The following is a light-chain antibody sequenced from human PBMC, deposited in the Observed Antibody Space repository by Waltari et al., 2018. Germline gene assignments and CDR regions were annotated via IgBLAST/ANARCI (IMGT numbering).Light chain of an antibody. CDR1: SSNIGTNC. J-gene: IGLJ3*02. V-gene: IGLV1-51*01. CDR2: DNN. CDR3: GTWDSSLSVV. Sequence: QSVLTRPPSVSAAPGQKVTISCPGSSSNIGTNCVSWYQQLPGTAPKLLIYDNNKRPSGIPDRFSGSKSGTSATLGITGLQTGDEADYYCGTWDSSLSVVFGGGTKLTVL.